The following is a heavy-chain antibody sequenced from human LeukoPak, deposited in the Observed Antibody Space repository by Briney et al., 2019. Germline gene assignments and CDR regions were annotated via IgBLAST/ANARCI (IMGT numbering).Heavy chain of an antibody. V-gene: IGHV3-7*01. CDR3: TRDRSRAEDD. J-gene: IGHJ4*02. CDR1: GFSFSGHW. D-gene: IGHD1-14*01. CDR2: INQGGSDK. Sequence: GGSLRLSCAASGFSFSGHWMSWVRQAPGRGLEWVANINQGGSDKYYVDSVKGRFTISRDNANNLLYLQMNSLRGEDTAVYYCTRDRSRAEDDWGQGTLVTVSS.